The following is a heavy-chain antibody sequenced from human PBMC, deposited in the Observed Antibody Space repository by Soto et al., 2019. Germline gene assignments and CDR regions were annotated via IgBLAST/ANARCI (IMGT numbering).Heavy chain of an antibody. V-gene: IGHV3-53*04. J-gene: IGHJ6*03. CDR2: IYSGGST. D-gene: IGHD3-3*01. Sequence: GGSLRLSCAASGFTVSSNYMSWVRQAPGKGLEWVSVIYSGGSTYYADSVKGRFTISRHNSKNTLYLQMNSLRAEDTAVYYCARRPPFGVAPSYMDVWGKGTTVTVSS. CDR3: ARRPPFGVAPSYMDV. CDR1: GFTVSSNY.